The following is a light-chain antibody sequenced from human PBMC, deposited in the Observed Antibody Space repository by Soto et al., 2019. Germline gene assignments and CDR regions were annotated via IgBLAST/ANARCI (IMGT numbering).Light chain of an antibody. CDR2: AAS. CDR3: QQQGT. CDR1: RSLSSSY. J-gene: IGKJ2*01. V-gene: IGKV3-20*01. Sequence: EIVLTQSPGTLSLSPGERATLSCRASRSLSSSYVVWYQQKPGQAPRLLIYAASRKATGIPDRFSGSGSATEYTLTLSRLEPEDFAVYYCQQQGTFGQGTKVEIK.